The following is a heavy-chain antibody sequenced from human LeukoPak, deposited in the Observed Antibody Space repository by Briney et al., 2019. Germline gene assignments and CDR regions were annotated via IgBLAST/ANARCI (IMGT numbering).Heavy chain of an antibody. Sequence: PGGSLRLSCAASGFTFSSYAMSWVRRAPGKGLEWVAVISHDGSKKYYADSVKGRFTISRDNSKNTVYLQMSSLTAADTAVYYCAKDVAEMATTINIGFDYWGQGTLVTVSS. CDR1: GFTFSSYA. CDR3: AKDVAEMATTINIGFDY. J-gene: IGHJ4*02. CDR2: ISHDGSKK. D-gene: IGHD5-24*01. V-gene: IGHV3-30*18.